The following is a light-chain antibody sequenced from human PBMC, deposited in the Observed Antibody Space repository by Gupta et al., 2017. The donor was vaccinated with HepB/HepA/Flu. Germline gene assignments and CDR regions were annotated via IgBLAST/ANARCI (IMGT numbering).Light chain of an antibody. J-gene: IGKJ2*01. CDR3: QQYGSSPRT. CDR2: GAS. V-gene: IGKV3-20*01. Sequence: EIVLKQSPGTLSLSPGERATLSCRASQSVRSSYLAWYQQKPGQAPRLLIYGASSRATGIPDRFSGSGSVTDFTLTISILEPEDFAVYYCQQYGSSPRTFGQGTKLEIK. CDR1: QSVRSSY.